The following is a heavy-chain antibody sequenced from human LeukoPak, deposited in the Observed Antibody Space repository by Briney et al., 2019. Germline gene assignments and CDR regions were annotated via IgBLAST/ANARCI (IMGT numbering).Heavy chain of an antibody. CDR1: GFPFETNA. V-gene: IGHV3-23*01. Sequence: GGSLRLSCATSGFPFETNAMSWVRQAPGKVLEWVATIGNTESFYADSVTGRFTISRDISKNTVNLQMNRLRVEDTAIYYCAKDWIQFNRVFDCFDSWGQGTLVTVSS. CDR2: IGNTES. J-gene: IGHJ4*02. D-gene: IGHD5-18*01. CDR3: AKDWIQFNRVFDCFDS.